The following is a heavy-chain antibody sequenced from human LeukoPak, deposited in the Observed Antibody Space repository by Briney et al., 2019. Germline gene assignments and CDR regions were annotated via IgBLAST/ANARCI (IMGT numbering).Heavy chain of an antibody. CDR3: ARDDKWAFDY. Sequence: GGSLRLFCSASGFAFGIYALNWFRHTPGKGLEWLSYISSANAIYYADSVKGRFTISRDNAKESLYLQMNSLRAEDTAVYYCARDDKWAFDYWGQGTLVTVSS. D-gene: IGHD1-26*01. J-gene: IGHJ4*02. CDR2: ISSANAI. CDR1: GFAFGIYA. V-gene: IGHV3-69-1*02.